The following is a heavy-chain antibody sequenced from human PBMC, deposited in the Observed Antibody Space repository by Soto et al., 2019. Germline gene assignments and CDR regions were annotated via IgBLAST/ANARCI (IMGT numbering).Heavy chain of an antibody. Sequence: LRLSCAASGFTFSSYAMSWVRQAPGKGLEWVSAISGSGGSTYYADSVKGRFTISRDNSKSTLYLQMNSLRAEDTAVYYCAKGPKDYYDSSANLGPFDYWGQGTLVTVSS. CDR3: AKGPKDYYDSSANLGPFDY. D-gene: IGHD3-22*01. CDR1: GFTFSSYA. J-gene: IGHJ4*02. CDR2: ISGSGGST. V-gene: IGHV3-23*01.